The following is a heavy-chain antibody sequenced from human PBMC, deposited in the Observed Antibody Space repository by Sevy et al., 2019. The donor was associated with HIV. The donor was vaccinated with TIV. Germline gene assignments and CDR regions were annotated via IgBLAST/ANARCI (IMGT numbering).Heavy chain of an antibody. CDR2: ISYDGSNK. J-gene: IGHJ6*02. V-gene: IGHV3-30*18. CDR3: AKGEQLVEIYYYYGMDV. D-gene: IGHD6-6*01. Sequence: GGSLRLSYAASGFTFSSYGMLWVRQAPGKGLEWVAVISYDGSNKYYADSVKGRFTISRDNSKNTLYLQMNSLRAEDTAVYYCAKGEQLVEIYYYYGMDVWGQGTTVTVSS. CDR1: GFTFSSYG.